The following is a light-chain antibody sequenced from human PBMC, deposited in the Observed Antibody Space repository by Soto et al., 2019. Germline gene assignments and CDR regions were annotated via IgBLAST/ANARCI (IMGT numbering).Light chain of an antibody. CDR3: QQYGTLPFS. CDR2: HAS. Sequence: EIVLTQSPGTLSLSPGESATLSCRANQVVSSSYLAWYQQKPGQAPSLLIYHASDRATGFPDRFSGSGSGTDFALTITRLAPEDFALFYCQQYGTLPFSFGQGTKLEIK. J-gene: IGKJ2*01. V-gene: IGKV3-20*01. CDR1: QVVSSSY.